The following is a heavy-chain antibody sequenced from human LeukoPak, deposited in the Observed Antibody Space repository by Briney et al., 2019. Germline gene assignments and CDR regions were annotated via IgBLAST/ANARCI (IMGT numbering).Heavy chain of an antibody. Sequence: GGSLRLSCAASGFTFSSYSMNWVRQAPGKGLEWVSSISSSSSYIYYADSVKGRFTISRDNAKNSLYLQMNSLRAEDTAVYYCARASLGALGYDFWSGYPFDYRGQGTLVTVSS. CDR3: ARASLGALGYDFWSGYPFDY. CDR2: ISSSSSYI. D-gene: IGHD3-3*01. J-gene: IGHJ4*02. CDR1: GFTFSSYS. V-gene: IGHV3-21*01.